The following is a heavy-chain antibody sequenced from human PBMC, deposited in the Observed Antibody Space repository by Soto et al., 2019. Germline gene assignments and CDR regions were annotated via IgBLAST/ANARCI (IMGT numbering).Heavy chain of an antibody. CDR1: GGSISSYY. J-gene: IGHJ6*02. CDR2: IYYSGST. CDR3: ARRTVTTVYYSGMVV. Sequence: SETLSLTCTVSGGSISSYYWTWIRQPPGKGLEWIGYIYYSGSTYYNPSLKSRVTISVDTSKNQFSLRLNSVTAADTAVYYCARRTVTTVYYSGMVVWGQGTTVTV. V-gene: IGHV4-59*01. D-gene: IGHD4-17*01.